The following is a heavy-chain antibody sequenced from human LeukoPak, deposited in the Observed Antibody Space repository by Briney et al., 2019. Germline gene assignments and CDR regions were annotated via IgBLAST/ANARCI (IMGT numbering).Heavy chain of an antibody. J-gene: IGHJ4*02. D-gene: IGHD2-15*01. CDR2: ISYDGSNK. Sequence: GGSLRLSCAASGFTFSSYAMHWVRQAPGKGLEWVAVISYDGSNKYYADSVKGRFTISRDNSKNTLYLQMNSLRAEDTAVYYCAREDYCSGGTCPLDYWGQGTLVTVSS. V-gene: IGHV3-30-3*01. CDR1: GFTFSSYA. CDR3: AREDYCSGGTCPLDY.